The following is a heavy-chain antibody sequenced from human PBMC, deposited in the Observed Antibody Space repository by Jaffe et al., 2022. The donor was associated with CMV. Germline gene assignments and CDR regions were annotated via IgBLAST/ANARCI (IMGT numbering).Heavy chain of an antibody. CDR2: INHSGST. V-gene: IGHV4-34*01. J-gene: IGHJ6*03. CDR3: ARGILDGRGPSPYYYYYYMDV. D-gene: IGHD3-3*02. Sequence: QVQLQQWGAGLLKPSETLSLTCAVYGGSFSGYYWSWIRQPPGKGLEWIGEINHSGSTNYNPSLKSRVTISVDTSKNQFSLKLSSVTAADTAVYYCARGILDGRGPSPYYYYYYMDVWGKGTTVTVSS. CDR1: GGSFSGYY.